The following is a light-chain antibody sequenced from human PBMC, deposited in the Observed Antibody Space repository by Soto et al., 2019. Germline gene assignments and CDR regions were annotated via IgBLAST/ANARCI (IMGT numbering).Light chain of an antibody. CDR1: QSVSKNY. J-gene: IGKJ1*01. CDR2: GAS. V-gene: IGKV3-20*01. CDR3: QQYGSSGT. Sequence: EIVVTQSPGTLSLSPGERATLSCRASQSVSKNYLAWYQQKPGQAPRLLIYGASNRATGIPDRFSGSGSGTDFTLTISRLEPEDFAVYYCQQYGSSGTFGQGTKVDIK.